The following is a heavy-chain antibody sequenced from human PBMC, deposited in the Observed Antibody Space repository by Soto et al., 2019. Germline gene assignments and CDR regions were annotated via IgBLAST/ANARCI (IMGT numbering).Heavy chain of an antibody. CDR2: IYYSGST. Sequence: SETLSLTCTVSGGSISSGDYYWSWIRQPPRKGQEWIGYIYYSGSTYYNPSLKSRVTISVDTSKNQFSLKLSSVTAADTAVYYCARYDTIFGVARGPYYYYGMDVWGQGTTVTVSS. D-gene: IGHD3-3*01. CDR3: ARYDTIFGVARGPYYYYGMDV. V-gene: IGHV4-30-4*01. CDR1: GGSISSGDYY. J-gene: IGHJ6*02.